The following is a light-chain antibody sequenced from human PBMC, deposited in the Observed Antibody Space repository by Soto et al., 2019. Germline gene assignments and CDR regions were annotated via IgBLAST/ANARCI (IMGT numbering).Light chain of an antibody. CDR1: QSLFYSSNNKNC. CDR3: QQYYITGS. Sequence: DIVMTQSPDSLAVSLGERATINCKSSQSLFYSSNNKNCLAWYQQKPGQPPKLLITWASTRESGVPDRFSGSGSGTDFTLTISSLQSEDAAVYYCQQYYITGSFGQGTKVEIK. V-gene: IGKV4-1*01. J-gene: IGKJ1*01. CDR2: WAS.